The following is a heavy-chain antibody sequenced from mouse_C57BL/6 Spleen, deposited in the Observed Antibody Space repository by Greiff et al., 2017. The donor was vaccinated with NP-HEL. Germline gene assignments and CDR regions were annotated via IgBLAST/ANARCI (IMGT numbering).Heavy chain of an antibody. CDR2: IYPRAGST. Sequence: VQLQQSDAELVKPGASVKISCKVSGYTFTDHTIHWMKQRPEQGLDWIGYIYPRAGSTKYNEKFKGKATLTAHKSSSTAYMQLNSLTSANSAFYCCAREPYYDYFSWGQGTTLTVSS. CDR1: GYTFTDHT. V-gene: IGHV1-78*01. D-gene: IGHD2-4*01. J-gene: IGHJ2*01. CDR3: AREPYYDYFS.